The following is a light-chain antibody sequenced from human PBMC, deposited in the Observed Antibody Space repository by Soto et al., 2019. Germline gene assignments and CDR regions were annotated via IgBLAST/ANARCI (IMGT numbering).Light chain of an antibody. V-gene: IGKV3-15*01. CDR2: GAS. CDR1: QSVSSN. CDR3: QQYNNWPWT. J-gene: IGKJ1*01. Sequence: EIVMTQSPATLSVSLGERDTLSCRASQSVSSNLAWYQQKPGQAPRLLIYGASTRATGIPARFSGSGSGTEFTLTISSLQSEDFEVYYCQQYNNWPWTFGQGTKVEIK.